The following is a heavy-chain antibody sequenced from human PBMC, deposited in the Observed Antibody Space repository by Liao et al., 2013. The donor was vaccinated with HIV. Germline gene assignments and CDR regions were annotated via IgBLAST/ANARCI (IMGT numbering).Heavy chain of an antibody. V-gene: IGHV4-39*07. CDR3: ASLYRYYYDSSGYLYYFDY. Sequence: QLQLQESGPGLVKPSETLSLTCTVSGGSISSSSYYWGWIRQPPGKGLEWIGSIYYSGSTYYNPSLKSRVTISVDTSKNQFSLKLNSVTAADTAVYYCASLYRYYYDSSGYLYYFDYWGQGTLVTVSS. D-gene: IGHD3-22*01. J-gene: IGHJ4*02. CDR1: GGSISSSSYY. CDR2: IYYSGST.